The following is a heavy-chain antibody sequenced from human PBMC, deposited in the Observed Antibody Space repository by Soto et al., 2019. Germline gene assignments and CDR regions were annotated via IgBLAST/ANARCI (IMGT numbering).Heavy chain of an antibody. CDR3: VKGFWGAY. D-gene: IGHD3-3*01. V-gene: IGHV3-23*01. CDR2: VSGGGST. CDR1: GFTFSSHD. Sequence: EVQLLESGGGLVQPGRSLRLSCAASGFTFSSHDMIWVRQAPGKGLEWVAGVSGGGSTSYADSEQSRFTISSDKSMNKLYLPMNCLRVEDTAVYYCVKGFWGAYCGQCSLVPVSS. J-gene: IGHJ4*02.